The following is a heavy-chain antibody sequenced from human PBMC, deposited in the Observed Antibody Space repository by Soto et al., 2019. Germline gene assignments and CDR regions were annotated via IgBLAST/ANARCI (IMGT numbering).Heavy chain of an antibody. J-gene: IGHJ6*02. CDR3: ARIGRYAYGSGNYGMDV. CDR2: IYHSGST. V-gene: IGHV4-4*02. CDR1: GGSISSSNW. Sequence: QVQLQESGPGLVKPSGTLSLTCAVSGGSISSSNWWSWVRQPPGKGLGWIGEIYHSGSTNYNPSLKSRVTISVDKSKNQVLLKLSSVTAADTAVDYWARIGRYAYGSGNYGMDVWGQGTTVTVSS. D-gene: IGHD3-10*01.